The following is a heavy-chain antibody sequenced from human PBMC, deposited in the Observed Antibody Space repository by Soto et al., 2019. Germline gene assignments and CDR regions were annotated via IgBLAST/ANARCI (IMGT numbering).Heavy chain of an antibody. CDR2: TRDKTHSYST. V-gene: IGHV3-72*01. Sequence: EVQLVESGGALVQPGGSLRLSCAASGFTFGDHYMDWVRQAPGKGLEWVGRTRDKTHSYSTEYAASVKGRFTISRDDSKSSLYLQMNSLKTEDTAVYYCARVTVGTYYFDYWGQGTLVTVSS. D-gene: IGHD3-16*01. J-gene: IGHJ4*02. CDR1: GFTFGDHY. CDR3: ARVTVGTYYFDY.